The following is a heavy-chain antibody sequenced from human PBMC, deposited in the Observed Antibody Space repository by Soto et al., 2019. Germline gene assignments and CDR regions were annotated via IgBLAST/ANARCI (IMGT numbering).Heavy chain of an antibody. V-gene: IGHV3-23*01. CDR3: AKGGRRVLIPMDV. Sequence: QLLESGGGLVQTGGSLRLSCTASGFTFSHYAISWVRQAPGKGLEWVSGIRSSGESTYYAGSVKGRLTISRDNSKNMLYLPLNRQRAEDTAGYYCAKGGRRVLIPMDVWGQGTTVTVYS. CDR1: GFTFSHYA. J-gene: IGHJ6*02. D-gene: IGHD2-8*01. CDR2: IRSSGEST.